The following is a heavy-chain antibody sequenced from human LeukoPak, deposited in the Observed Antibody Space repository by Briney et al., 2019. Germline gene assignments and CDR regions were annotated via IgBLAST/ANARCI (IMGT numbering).Heavy chain of an antibody. CDR1: GFTVSSNY. V-gene: IGHV3-69-1*02. CDR2: ISSGSIM. J-gene: IGHJ4*02. CDR3: ARTPTYYDILTDYPYYFDY. Sequence: GGSLRLSCAASGFTVSSNYMSWVRQAPGKGLEWVSYISSGSIMFYADSVKGRFTISRDNAKNSLYLHMNSLRAEDTAVYYCARTPTYYDILTDYPYYFDYWGQGTLVTVSS. D-gene: IGHD3-9*01.